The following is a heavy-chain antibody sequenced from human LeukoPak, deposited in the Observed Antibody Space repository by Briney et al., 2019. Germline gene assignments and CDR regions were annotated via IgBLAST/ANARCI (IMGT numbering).Heavy chain of an antibody. CDR2: INPNSGGT. CDR1: GYTFTGYY. CDR3: ARGGRGFGELSNYYYYMDV. V-gene: IGHV1-2*02. D-gene: IGHD3-10*01. J-gene: IGHJ6*03. Sequence: GASVKVSCKASGYTFTGYYMHWVRQAPGQGLEWMGWINPNSGGTNYAQKFQGRVTMTRDTSISTAYMELSRLRSDDTAVYYCARGGRGFGELSNYYYYMDVWGKGTTVTISS.